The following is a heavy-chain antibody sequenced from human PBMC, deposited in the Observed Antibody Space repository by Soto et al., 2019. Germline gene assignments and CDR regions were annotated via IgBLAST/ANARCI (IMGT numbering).Heavy chain of an antibody. Sequence: RGSLLLCCEACVWMFSTYWMSWVRQAPGKGLEWVANTKQGGNEKFYVDSVKGRFTISIDNAKKSLFLQMKSLRPEDTAVYYCVGALNYEVPYYYYGMDVWGQGTPVTVSS. CDR2: TKQGGNEK. CDR1: VWMFSTYW. V-gene: IGHV3-7*01. D-gene: IGHD3-3*01. CDR3: VGALNYEVPYYYYGMDV. J-gene: IGHJ6*02.